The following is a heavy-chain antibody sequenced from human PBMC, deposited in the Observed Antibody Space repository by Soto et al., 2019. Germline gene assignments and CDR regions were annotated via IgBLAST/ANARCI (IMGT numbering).Heavy chain of an antibody. J-gene: IGHJ6*02. D-gene: IGHD3-10*01. Sequence: PSQTLSLTCVISGDSVSSNSAAWNWIRQSPSRGLEWLGRTYYRSKWYNDYAVSVKSRITINPDTSKNQFSLQLNSVTPEDTAAYYCASGGAPGSRYYYYGMDVWGQGTTVTVSS. CDR2: TYYRSKWYN. V-gene: IGHV6-1*01. CDR3: ASGGAPGSRYYYYGMDV. CDR1: GDSVSSNSAA.